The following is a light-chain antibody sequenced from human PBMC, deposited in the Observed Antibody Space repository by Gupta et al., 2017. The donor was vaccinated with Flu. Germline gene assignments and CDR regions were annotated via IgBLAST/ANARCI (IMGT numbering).Light chain of an antibody. Sequence: STLSASVGDRVTSTSRASQSISYWLAWYQQKPGKAPKVINYKTSNLESGVPSRFSGSGAGTEFTLTISSQQHDDFATYYCQQYNNYYMWTFGQGTKVEIK. J-gene: IGKJ1*01. V-gene: IGKV1-5*03. CDR2: KTS. CDR3: QQYNNYYMWT. CDR1: QSISYW.